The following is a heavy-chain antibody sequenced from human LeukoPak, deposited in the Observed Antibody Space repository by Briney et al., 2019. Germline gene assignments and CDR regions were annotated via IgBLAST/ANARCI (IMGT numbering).Heavy chain of an antibody. D-gene: IGHD2-15*01. CDR1: GDSVSSNSAA. V-gene: IGHV6-1*01. J-gene: IGHJ6*02. CDR3: ARYVVGYCSGGSCYGMDV. Sequence: SQTLSLTCAISGDSVSSNSAAWNWIRQSPSRGLEWLGRTYYRSKWYNDYAVSVKSRTTINPDTSKNQFSLQLNSVTPEDTAVYYCARYVVGYCSGGSCYGMDVWGQGTTVTVSS. CDR2: TYYRSKWYN.